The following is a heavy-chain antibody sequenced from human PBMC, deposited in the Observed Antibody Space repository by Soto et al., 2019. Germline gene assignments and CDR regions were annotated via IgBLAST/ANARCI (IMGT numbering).Heavy chain of an antibody. J-gene: IGHJ4*02. V-gene: IGHV1-46*01. D-gene: IGHD6-6*01. CDR2: VNPNGGST. CDR1: GYTFTNFY. Sequence: QVQLVQSGAEVKEPGASVKISCKGSGYTFTNFYIHWVRQAPGQGLEWMGIVNPNGGSTHYAQNFKGRITISRDTSTSTVYMDLSSLRSEDTAVYYCARGLASGDYWGQGPLVTVSS. CDR3: ARGLASGDY.